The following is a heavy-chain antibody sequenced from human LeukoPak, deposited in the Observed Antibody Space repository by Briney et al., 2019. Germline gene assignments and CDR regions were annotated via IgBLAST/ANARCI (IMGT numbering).Heavy chain of an antibody. J-gene: IGHJ5*02. D-gene: IGHD6-13*01. CDR2: IHYSGNT. Sequence: PSETLSLTCTVSGGSISSFYWSWIRQPPGKGLEWIGYIHYSGNTNYNPSLKRRVTISVDTSKNRFSLNLNSVAAADTAVYYCARGMAAAGDPDWFDPWGQGALVTVSS. CDR1: GGSISSFY. CDR3: ARGMAAAGDPDWFDP. V-gene: IGHV4-59*01.